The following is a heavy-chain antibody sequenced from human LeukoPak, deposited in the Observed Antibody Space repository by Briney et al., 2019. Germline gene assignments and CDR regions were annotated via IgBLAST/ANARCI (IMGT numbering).Heavy chain of an antibody. CDR2: INPNSGVT. J-gene: IGHJ4*02. CDR1: GYTFSGYY. D-gene: IGHD1-26*01. V-gene: IGHV1-2*02. CDR3: ARGVGATIFFNY. Sequence: ASVKVSCKASGYTFSGYYVHWVRQAPGQGLEWMGWINPNSGVTSYAQKFQGRVAVTRDTSICTAYMELSRLTSDDTAVYYCARGVGATIFFNYWGQGTLVTVSS.